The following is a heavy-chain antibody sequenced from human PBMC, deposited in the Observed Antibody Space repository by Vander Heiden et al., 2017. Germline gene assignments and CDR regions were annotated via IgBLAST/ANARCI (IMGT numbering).Heavy chain of an antibody. D-gene: IGHD3-3*01. V-gene: IGHV4-34*01. CDR1: GGSFSGYY. J-gene: IGHJ6*02. CDR3: ARVRLRFLEWLLGVNSGYGMDV. CDR2: INHSGST. Sequence: VQLQQWGAGLLKPSETLSLTCAVYGGSFSGYYWIWLPHPPGKGLEWIGEINHSGSTNYNPALKSRVTISVATSKNQFSLKLSSVTAADTAVYYCARVRLRFLEWLLGVNSGYGMDVWGQGTTVTVSS.